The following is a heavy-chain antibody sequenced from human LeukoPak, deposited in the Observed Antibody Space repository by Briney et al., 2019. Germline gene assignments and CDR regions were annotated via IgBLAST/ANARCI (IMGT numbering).Heavy chain of an antibody. CDR2: IYPGDSDT. CDR1: GYSFTSYW. CDR3: ARRYDSSGYYSAHFDY. J-gene: IGHJ4*02. D-gene: IGHD3-22*01. V-gene: IGHV5-51*01. Sequence: GESLKISCKGSGYSFTSYWIGWVRQMPGKGLEWMGIIYPGDSDTRYSPSFQGQVTTSADKSISTAYLQWSSLKASDTAMYYCARRYDSSGYYSAHFDYWGQGTLVTVSS.